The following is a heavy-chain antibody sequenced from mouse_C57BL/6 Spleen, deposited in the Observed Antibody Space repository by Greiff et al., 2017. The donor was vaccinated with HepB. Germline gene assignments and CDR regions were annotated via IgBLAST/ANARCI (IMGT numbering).Heavy chain of an antibody. J-gene: IGHJ4*01. CDR3: ARAAPAWLDYAMDY. CDR2: IDPNSGGT. V-gene: IGHV1-72*01. CDR1: GYTFTSYW. Sequence: QVQLQQSGAELVKPGASVKLSCKASGYTFTSYWMHWVKQRPGRGLEWIGRIDPNSGGTKYNEKFKSKATLTVDKPSSTAYMQLSSLTSEDSAVYYSARAAPAWLDYAMDYWGQGTSVTVSS.